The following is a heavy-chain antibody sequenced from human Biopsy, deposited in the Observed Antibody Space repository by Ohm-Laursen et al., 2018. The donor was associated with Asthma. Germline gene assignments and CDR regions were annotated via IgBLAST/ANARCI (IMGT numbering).Heavy chain of an antibody. CDR2: ISKDASTQ. CDR1: GFSFNSYG. V-gene: IGHV3-30*03. D-gene: IGHD1-1*01. Sequence: SLRLSCAASGFSFNSYGMRWVRQAPGKGLEWVGVISKDASTQDYADSVKGRFTMARDNSKNTLDLQMNSLREEDTAVYYCVRDGTDDAFDIWGQGTVVSVSS. J-gene: IGHJ3*02. CDR3: VRDGTDDAFDI.